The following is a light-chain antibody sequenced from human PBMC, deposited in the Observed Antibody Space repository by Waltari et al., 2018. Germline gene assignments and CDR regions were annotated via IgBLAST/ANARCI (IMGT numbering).Light chain of an antibody. Sequence: EIVLTQSPATLSLSPGERATLSCRASQSVSSYLAWYQQKPGQAPRLLIQDASNRATGSPARFSGSGSGTDFTLTISSLEPEDFAVYYCQQRSSNWFTFGGGTKVEIK. V-gene: IGKV3-11*01. J-gene: IGKJ4*01. CDR1: QSVSSY. CDR2: DAS. CDR3: QQRSSNWFT.